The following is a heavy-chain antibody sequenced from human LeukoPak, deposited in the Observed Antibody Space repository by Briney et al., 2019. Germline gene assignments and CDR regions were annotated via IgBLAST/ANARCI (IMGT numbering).Heavy chain of an antibody. J-gene: IGHJ5*02. CDR3: ARVRGGYSSFDP. Sequence: ASVKVSCRASGYTFTGYYMHWVRQAPGQGLEWMGWINPNSGGTNYAQKFQGRVTMTRDTSISTAYMELSRLRSDDTAVYYCARVRGGYSSFDPWGQGTLVTVSS. CDR2: INPNSGGT. CDR1: GYTFTGYY. V-gene: IGHV1-2*02. D-gene: IGHD3-22*01.